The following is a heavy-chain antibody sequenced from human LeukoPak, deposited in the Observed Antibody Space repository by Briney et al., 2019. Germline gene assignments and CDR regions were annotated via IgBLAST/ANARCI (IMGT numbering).Heavy chain of an antibody. CDR1: GGSINSNTYY. D-gene: IGHD3-22*01. V-gene: IGHV4-39*07. J-gene: IGHJ4*02. CDR3: ARAYGHDSSGYSDY. Sequence: SETLSLTCPVSGGSINSNTYYWGWIRQPPGKGLEWIGTIYSSGSAYYNPSLKRRVTISVDTSKNQFSLKLSSVTAADTAVYYCARAYGHDSSGYSDYWGQGTLVTVSS. CDR2: IYSSGSA.